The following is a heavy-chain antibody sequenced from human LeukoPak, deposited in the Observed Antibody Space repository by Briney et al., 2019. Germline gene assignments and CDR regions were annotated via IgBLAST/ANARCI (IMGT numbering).Heavy chain of an antibody. CDR3: ARGYCSGGSCYSYYYYGMDV. D-gene: IGHD2-15*01. Sequence: PSETLSLTCTVSGGSISSGGYYWSWIRQHPGKGLEWIGYIYYSGSTYYNPSLKSRVTISVDTSKNQFSLKLSSVTAEDTAVYYCARGYCSGGSCYSYYYYGMDVWGQGTTVTVSS. CDR2: IYYSGST. V-gene: IGHV4-31*03. J-gene: IGHJ6*02. CDR1: GGSISSGGYY.